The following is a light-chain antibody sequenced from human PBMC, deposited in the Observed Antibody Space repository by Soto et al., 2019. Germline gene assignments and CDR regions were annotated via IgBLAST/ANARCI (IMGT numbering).Light chain of an antibody. V-gene: IGKV3-20*01. CDR2: GAS. J-gene: IGKJ1*01. Sequence: EIVMTQSPVTLSVSPGERATLSCRASQSVNNNLAWYQQKPGQAPRLLIYGASSRATGIPDRFSGSGSGTVFPLTINILEPDDFAVYYCQQYGDSPWTFGQGTKVDIK. CDR1: QSVNNN. CDR3: QQYGDSPWT.